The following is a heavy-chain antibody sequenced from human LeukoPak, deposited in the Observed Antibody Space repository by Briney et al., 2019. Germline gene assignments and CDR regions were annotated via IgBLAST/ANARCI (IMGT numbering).Heavy chain of an antibody. D-gene: IGHD3-22*01. CDR2: IYYSGST. CDR1: GGSISSSSYY. Sequence: KSSETLSLTCTVSGGSISSSSYYWGWIRQPPGKGLEWIGSIYYSGSTYYNPSLKSRVTISVDTSKNQFSLKLSSVTAADTAVYYCAREGNGDSSGYRDAFDIWGQGTMVTVSS. V-gene: IGHV4-39*02. J-gene: IGHJ3*02. CDR3: AREGNGDSSGYRDAFDI.